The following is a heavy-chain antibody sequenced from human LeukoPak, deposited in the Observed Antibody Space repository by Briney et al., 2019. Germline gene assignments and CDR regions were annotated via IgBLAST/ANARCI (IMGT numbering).Heavy chain of an antibody. V-gene: IGHV1-2*06. CDR1: GYTFTGYY. J-gene: IGHJ3*02. Sequence: ASVKVSCKASGYTFTGYYMHWVRQAPGQGLEWMGRINPNSGGTNYAQKFQGRVTMTRDTSISTAYMELSRLRSDDTAVYYCARSTVTHDAFDIWGQGTMVTVSS. CDR2: INPNSGGT. D-gene: IGHD4-17*01. CDR3: ARSTVTHDAFDI.